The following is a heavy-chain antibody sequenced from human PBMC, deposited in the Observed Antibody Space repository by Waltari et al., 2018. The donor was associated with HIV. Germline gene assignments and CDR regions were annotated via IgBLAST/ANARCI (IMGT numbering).Heavy chain of an antibody. D-gene: IGHD6-19*01. CDR2: SQHPVST. CDR3: EQWHGAFNAFEM. Sequence: QVQLQESGPGLVKPSETLSLTCTVSGDSITSYYWNWIWQPPWKRPDWSEFSQHPVSTTGNPFLMSGVTVSVDTSKNQFTLKMASVTATDTGVYYLEQWHGAFNAFEMWGQGTLVTVSS. J-gene: IGHJ3*02. V-gene: IGHV4-59*03. CDR1: GDSITSYY.